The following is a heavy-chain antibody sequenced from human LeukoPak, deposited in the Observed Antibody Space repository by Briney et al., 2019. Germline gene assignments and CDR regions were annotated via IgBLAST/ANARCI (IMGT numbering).Heavy chain of an antibody. Sequence: SGGSLRLSCSASGFTFSSYAMSWVRQAPGKGLEWVSAISGSGGSTYYADSVKGRFTISRDNSKNTLYLQMNSLRAEDTAVYYCAKDPGTWKGTELDYWGQGTLVTVSS. CDR2: ISGSGGST. CDR1: GFTFSSYA. D-gene: IGHD1-7*01. J-gene: IGHJ4*02. V-gene: IGHV3-23*01. CDR3: AKDPGTWKGTELDY.